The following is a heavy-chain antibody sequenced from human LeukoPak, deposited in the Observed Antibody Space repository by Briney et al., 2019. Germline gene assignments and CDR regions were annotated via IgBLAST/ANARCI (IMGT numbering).Heavy chain of an antibody. D-gene: IGHD3-10*01. J-gene: IGHJ4*02. CDR3: ARHAGSGSYYSRAIDY. CDR2: IYPGDSDT. CDR1: GYSFTNYW. Sequence: GESLKISCKGSGYSFTNYWIGWVRQMPGKGLEWMGIIYPGDSDTRYSPSFQGQVTISADKSITTAYLQWSSLRASDTAMYYCARHAGSGSYYSRAIDYWGQGTLVTVSS. V-gene: IGHV5-51*01.